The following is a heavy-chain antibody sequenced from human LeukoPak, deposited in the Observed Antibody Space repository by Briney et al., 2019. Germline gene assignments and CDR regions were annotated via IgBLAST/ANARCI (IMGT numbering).Heavy chain of an antibody. Sequence: QSGGSLRLSCVASGFTFSNFWMHWVRQAPGKGLVWVSRINTDGSSTNYADSVKGRFTISRDNAKNTLYLQMNSLTADDTVVYYCARDSAYCGGDCYLFDPWGQGTLVTVSA. CDR1: GFTFSNFW. D-gene: IGHD2-21*01. V-gene: IGHV3-74*01. CDR3: ARDSAYCGGDCYLFDP. CDR2: INTDGSST. J-gene: IGHJ5*02.